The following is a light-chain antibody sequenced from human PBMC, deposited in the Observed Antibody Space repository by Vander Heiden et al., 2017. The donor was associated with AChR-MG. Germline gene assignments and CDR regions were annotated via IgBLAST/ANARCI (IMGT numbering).Light chain of an antibody. CDR1: LTINND. J-gene: IGKJ2*01. CDR2: AAS. CDR3: QQSHGTPYT. Sequence: IEMTQSPSALFASVGDRVTLACRESLTINNDLNWYQQQPGKAPELLIYAASSLQSGVPSRCSGSGSGTDFTLTISSLQPEDFGTYYCQQSHGTPYTFGQGTKLEIK. V-gene: IGKV1-39*01.